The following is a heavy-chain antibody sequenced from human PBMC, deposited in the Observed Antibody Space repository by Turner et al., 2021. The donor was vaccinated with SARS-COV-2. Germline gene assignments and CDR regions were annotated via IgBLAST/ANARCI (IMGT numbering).Heavy chain of an antibody. CDR2: IIPILGIA. CDR1: GFTFSSYA. V-gene: IGHV1-69*04. D-gene: IGHD3-10*01. J-gene: IGHJ1*01. CDR3: ARAMVRGVNAFAEYFQN. Sequence: QLQLLQPGALVTNPGSPVNVPFKAPGFTFSSYAISLVRHVPGQGHEWMGRIIPILGIASNAQKFQGRVTIAADKSTSTAYMELSSLRSEDTAVYYCARAMVRGVNAFAEYFQNWGQGTLVTVSS.